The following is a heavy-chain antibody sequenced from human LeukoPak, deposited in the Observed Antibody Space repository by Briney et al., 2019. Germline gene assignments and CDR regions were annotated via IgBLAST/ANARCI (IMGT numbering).Heavy chain of an antibody. V-gene: IGHV3-30*04. D-gene: IGHD3-9*01. J-gene: IGHJ4*02. Sequence: GGSLRLSCAASGFTFSSYAMHWVRQAPGKGLEWVAVISYDGRNKYYADSVKGRFTISRDNSKNTLYLQMNSLRAEDTAVYYCARGWDILTGYYGRHFDYWGQGTLVTVSS. CDR3: ARGWDILTGYYGRHFDY. CDR1: GFTFSSYA. CDR2: ISYDGRNK.